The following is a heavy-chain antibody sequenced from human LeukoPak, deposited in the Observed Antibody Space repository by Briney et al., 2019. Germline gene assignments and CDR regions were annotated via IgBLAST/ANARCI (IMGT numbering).Heavy chain of an antibody. J-gene: IGHJ5*02. CDR1: GGSISSYY. CDR3: ARDNSYDSTRGPVGWTPQRYNWFDP. V-gene: IGHV4-59*01. Sequence: SETLSLTCTVSGGSISSYYWSWIRQPPGKGLEWIGYIYYSGSTNYNPSLKSRVTISVDTSKNQFSLKLSSVTAADTAVYYCARDNSYDSTRGPVGWTPQRYNWFDPWGQGTLVTVSS. D-gene: IGHD3-22*01. CDR2: IYYSGST.